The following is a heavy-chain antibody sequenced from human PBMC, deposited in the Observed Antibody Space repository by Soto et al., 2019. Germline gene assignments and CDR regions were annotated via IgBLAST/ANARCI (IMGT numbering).Heavy chain of an antibody. D-gene: IGHD3-16*01. CDR1: GFTFDDYA. CDR3: AKYMGDGSHKNHFSYGMDV. V-gene: IGHV3-9*01. CDR2: ISWNSGSI. J-gene: IGHJ6*02. Sequence: GGSLRLSCAASGFTFDDYAMHWVRQAPGKGLEWVSGISWNSGSIGYADSVKGRFTISRDNANNSLYLQMNSLRAEDTAFYYCAKYMGDGSHKNHFSYGMDVWGQGTTVTVSS.